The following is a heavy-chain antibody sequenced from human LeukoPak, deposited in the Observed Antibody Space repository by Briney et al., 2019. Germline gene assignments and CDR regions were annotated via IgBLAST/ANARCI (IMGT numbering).Heavy chain of an antibody. CDR1: GFAFDTYS. Sequence: GGSLRLSCAATGFAFDTYSFHWVRQAPGKGLEWVALISHDGRTKVYADAVKGRFTISRDDSKNTLSLQMSSLRPEDTSTYYCARDPSFSRGFNFVLSSWGQGTLVSVSS. V-gene: IGHV3-30*04. CDR2: ISHDGRTK. J-gene: IGHJ5*02. D-gene: IGHD5-12*01. CDR3: ARDPSFSRGFNFVLSS.